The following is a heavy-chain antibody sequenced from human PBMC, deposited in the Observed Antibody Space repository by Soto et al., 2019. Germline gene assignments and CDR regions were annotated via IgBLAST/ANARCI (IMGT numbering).Heavy chain of an antibody. J-gene: IGHJ6*02. CDR2: ISYDGSNK. V-gene: IGHV3-30-3*01. CDR1: GFTFSSYA. D-gene: IGHD3-3*01. Sequence: AGGALRLSCAASGFTFSSYAMHWVRQAPGKGVGWGGVISYDGSNKYYADSVKGRFTISRDNSKNTLYLQMNSLRAEDTAVYYCARGRYARNYDFWSGYYTNYYYYGMDVWGQGTTVTVSS. CDR3: ARGRYARNYDFWSGYYTNYYYYGMDV.